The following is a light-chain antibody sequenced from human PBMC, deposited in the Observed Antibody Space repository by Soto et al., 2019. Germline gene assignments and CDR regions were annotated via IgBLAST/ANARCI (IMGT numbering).Light chain of an antibody. CDR1: SSDIGSYNY. J-gene: IGLJ3*02. CDR2: DVS. Sequence: QSALTQPASLSGSPGQSITISCTGTSSDIGSYNYVSWYQQHPGRAPKLMIFDVSYRPSGISDRFSGSKSGNTASLTISGLQHEADDDYYCSSYGASSTLFGGGTKVTVL. CDR3: SSYGASSTL. V-gene: IGLV2-14*03.